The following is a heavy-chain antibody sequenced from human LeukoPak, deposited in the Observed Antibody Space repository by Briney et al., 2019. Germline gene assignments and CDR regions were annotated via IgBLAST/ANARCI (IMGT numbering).Heavy chain of an antibody. V-gene: IGHV4-34*01. CDR2: INHSGST. CDR1: GGSFSGYY. D-gene: IGHD1-7*01. CDR3: ARSLYELELRSIWFDP. J-gene: IGHJ5*02. Sequence: SETLSLTCAVYGGSFSGYYWSWIRQPPGKGLEWIGEINHSGSTNYNPSLKSRVTISVDTSKNQFSLKLSSVTAADTAVYYCARSLYELELRSIWFDPWGQGTLVTVSS.